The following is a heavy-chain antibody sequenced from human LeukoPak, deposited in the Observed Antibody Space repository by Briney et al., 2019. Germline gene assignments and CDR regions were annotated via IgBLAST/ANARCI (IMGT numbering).Heavy chain of an antibody. Sequence: SVKVSCKASGGTFSSYAISWVRQAPGQGLEWMGRIIPIFGIANYAQKFQGRVTITADKSTSTAYMELSSLRSEDTAIYYCARGGTYLPFGYWGQGTLVIVSS. J-gene: IGHJ4*02. CDR1: GGTFSSYA. CDR3: ARGGTYLPFGY. D-gene: IGHD3-16*01. V-gene: IGHV1-69*04. CDR2: IIPIFGIA.